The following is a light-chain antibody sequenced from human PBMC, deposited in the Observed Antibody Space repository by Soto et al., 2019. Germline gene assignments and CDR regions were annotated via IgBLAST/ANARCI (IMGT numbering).Light chain of an antibody. CDR2: GAS. CDR1: QSVSSN. CDR3: QQYNNWPWT. Sequence: EIVMTQSAATLSVSPGERATLSRRDSQSVSSNLAWYQQKPGQAPRLLIYGASARATGIPARFSGSGSGTEFTLTISSLQSEDFAVYYCQQYNNWPWTFGQGTKVEI. J-gene: IGKJ1*01. V-gene: IGKV3-15*01.